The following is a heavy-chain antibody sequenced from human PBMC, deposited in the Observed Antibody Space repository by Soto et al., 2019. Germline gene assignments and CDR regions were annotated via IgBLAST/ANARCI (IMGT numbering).Heavy chain of an antibody. CDR3: AHALDYDILTGYPGGNWFDP. J-gene: IGHJ5*02. CDR1: GFSLSTSGVG. D-gene: IGHD3-9*01. Sequence: QITLKESGPTLVKPTQTLTLTCTFSGFSLSTSGVGVGWIRQPPGKALEWLALIYWDDDKRYSPSLKSRLTITKDTSKNQVVLTMTNMDPVDTATYYCAHALDYDILTGYPGGNWFDPWGQGTLVTVSS. V-gene: IGHV2-5*02. CDR2: IYWDDDK.